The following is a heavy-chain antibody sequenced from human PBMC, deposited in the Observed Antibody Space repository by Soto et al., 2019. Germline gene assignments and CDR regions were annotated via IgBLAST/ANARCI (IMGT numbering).Heavy chain of an antibody. CDR1: GFTFTTYD. Sequence: EVQLVESGGGLVQPGGSLRLSCAASGFTFTTYDMHWVRQVTGKGLEWVSSIGTAGDTHYADSVKGRFTISRENAKNSLYLQMNSLGAGDTAVYYCTRGFYCSSTSCYVDAVNIWGQGTMVTVSS. CDR2: IGTAGDT. J-gene: IGHJ3*02. D-gene: IGHD2-2*01. V-gene: IGHV3-13*01. CDR3: TRGFYCSSTSCYVDAVNI.